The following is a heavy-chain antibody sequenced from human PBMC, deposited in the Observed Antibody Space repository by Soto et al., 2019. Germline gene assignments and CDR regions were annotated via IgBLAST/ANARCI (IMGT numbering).Heavy chain of an antibody. CDR2: ISSSGSTI. Sequence: VGSLSLSCTASGFTFSDYYMSWIRQAPGTGLEWVSYISSSGSTIYYADSVKGRFTISRDNAKKSLYLQMNRLRAEDTAVYYCARDIKEVLLSFGELDSWGQGTWVTVHS. D-gene: IGHD3-10*01. J-gene: IGHJ4*02. CDR1: GFTFSDYY. V-gene: IGHV3-11*01. CDR3: ARDIKEVLLSFGELDS.